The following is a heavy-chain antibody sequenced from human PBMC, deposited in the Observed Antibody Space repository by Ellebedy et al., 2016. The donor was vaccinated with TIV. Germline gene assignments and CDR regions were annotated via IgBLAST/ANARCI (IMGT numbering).Heavy chain of an antibody. CDR2: ITTKGGAT. J-gene: IGHJ4*02. CDR1: GFTFSNNA. CDR3: VMWDGSGQAG. V-gene: IGHV3-64D*06. D-gene: IGHD3-10*01. Sequence: GESLKISXSASGFTFSNNAMHWVRQAPGKGLEYVSAITTKGGATYYADSVKGRFTISRDNSKNTLYLQISSLRPEDSAVYYCVMWDGSGQAGWGQGTLVTVSS.